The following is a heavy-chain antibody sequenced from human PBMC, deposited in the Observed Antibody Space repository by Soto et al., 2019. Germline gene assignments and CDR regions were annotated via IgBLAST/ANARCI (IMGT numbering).Heavy chain of an antibody. CDR3: PRGEQYSGRIFDY. CDR2: TYYRSKWYY. CDR1: WASFSRNIAG. Sequence: PSQPLSINRAITWASFSRNIAGCSCVRQSPSRGLEWLGRTYYRSKWYYEYAVSVRGRITINPDTSKNQYSLQLNSVTPEDTAVYFCPRGEQYSGRIFDYWGQGTLVTXSS. J-gene: IGHJ4*01. V-gene: IGHV6-1*01. D-gene: IGHD1-26*01.